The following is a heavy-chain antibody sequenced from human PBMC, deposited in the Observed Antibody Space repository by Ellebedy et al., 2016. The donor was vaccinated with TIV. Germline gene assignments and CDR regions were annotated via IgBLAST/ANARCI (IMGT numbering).Heavy chain of an antibody. J-gene: IGHJ4*02. CDR1: GDSLNGYY. Sequence: SETLSLTCTVSGDSLNGYYWSWVRQPPGKGLEWIGEVNQSGRTNYHPSLKSRVTISVDTSKNQFSLRLSSVTAADTAVYYCAEGRSGWYYFDYWGQGTLVTVSS. D-gene: IGHD6-19*01. CDR3: AEGRSGWYYFDY. V-gene: IGHV4-34*01. CDR2: VNQSGRT.